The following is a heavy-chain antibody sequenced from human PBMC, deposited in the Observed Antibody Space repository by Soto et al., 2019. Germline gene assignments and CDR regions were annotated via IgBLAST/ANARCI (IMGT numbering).Heavy chain of an antibody. CDR2: ISGTGGRT. CDR1: GFTFSSYA. V-gene: IGHV3-23*01. D-gene: IGHD1-26*01. J-gene: IGHJ4*02. CDR3: ARDHGGELTDY. Sequence: GGSLRLSCAASGFTFSSYAMSWVRQAPGKGLEWVSSISGTGGRTYYADSVKGRFTVSRDNSKNTVYLQMNSLRAEDTAVYYCARDHGGELTDYWGQGTLVTVSS.